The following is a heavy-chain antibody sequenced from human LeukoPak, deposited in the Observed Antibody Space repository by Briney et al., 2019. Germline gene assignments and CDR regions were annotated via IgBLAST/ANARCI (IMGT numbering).Heavy chain of an antibody. CDR2: ISSSSSYI. D-gene: IGHD1-26*01. CDR1: GFTFSDYY. CDR3: ATDSGDDAFDI. V-gene: IGHV3-11*06. J-gene: IGHJ3*02. Sequence: GGSLRLSCAASGFTFSDYYMSWIRQAPGKGLEWVSSISSSSSYIYYADSVKGRFTISRDNAKNSLYLQMNSLRAEDTAVYYCATDSGDDAFDIWGQGTMVTVSS.